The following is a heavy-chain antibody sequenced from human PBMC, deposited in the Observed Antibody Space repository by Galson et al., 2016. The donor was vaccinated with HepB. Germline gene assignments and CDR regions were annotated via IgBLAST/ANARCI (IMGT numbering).Heavy chain of an antibody. CDR2: IYPGDSDT. CDR1: GYTFTKYW. Sequence: QSGAEVKKPGESPKISCKGSGYTFTKYWIGWVRQRPGRGLEWMGIIYPGDSDTKYSPSFQGQVTISADESISTAYLQLSSLKASDTAIYYCARHKGYGDSSAETDFYNAMDVWGQGPTVTVSS. V-gene: IGHV5-51*01. J-gene: IGHJ6*02. D-gene: IGHD4-17*01. CDR3: ARHKGYGDSSAETDFYNAMDV.